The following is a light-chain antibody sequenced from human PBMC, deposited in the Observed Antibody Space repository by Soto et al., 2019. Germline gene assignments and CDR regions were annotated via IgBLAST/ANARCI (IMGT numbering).Light chain of an antibody. CDR2: DAS. CDR3: QQRSNWPRT. Sequence: EIVLTQSPATRSLSPGERATLSCRASQSVSSHLAWYQQKPGQAPRLLIYDASNRATGIPARFSGSGSGSDFTLTISSLEPEDVAVYYCQQRSNWPRTFGQGTKLEIK. J-gene: IGKJ2*01. V-gene: IGKV3-11*01. CDR1: QSVSSH.